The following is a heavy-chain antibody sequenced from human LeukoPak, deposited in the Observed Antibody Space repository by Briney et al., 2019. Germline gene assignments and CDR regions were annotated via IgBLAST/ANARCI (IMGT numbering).Heavy chain of an antibody. Sequence: GGSLRLSCAVSESTFSTYCMTWVRQAPGKGLEWVANNKDDGSEKYYVDSVKGRFTISRDNAKNSLYLKMNSLRVEDTAMYYCAISEGYKWGQGTLVTVSS. CDR3: AISEGYK. J-gene: IGHJ4*02. D-gene: IGHD5-24*01. V-gene: IGHV3-7*01. CDR1: ESTFSTYC. CDR2: NKDDGSEK.